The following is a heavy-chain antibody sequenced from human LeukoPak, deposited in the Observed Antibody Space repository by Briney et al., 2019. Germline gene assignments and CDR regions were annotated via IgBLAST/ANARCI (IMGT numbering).Heavy chain of an antibody. CDR2: INHSGST. CDR3: ARPYYDFWSGYYRGYFDY. J-gene: IGHJ4*02. CDR1: GGSISSYY. V-gene: IGHV4-34*01. Sequence: SETLSLTCTVSGGSISSYYWSWIRQPPGKGLEWIGEINHSGSTNYNPSLKSRVTISVDTSKNQFSLKLSSVTAADTAVYYCARPYYDFWSGYYRGYFDYWGQGTLVTVSS. D-gene: IGHD3-3*01.